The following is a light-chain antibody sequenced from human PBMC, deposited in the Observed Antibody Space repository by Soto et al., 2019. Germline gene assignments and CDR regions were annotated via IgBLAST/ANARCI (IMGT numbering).Light chain of an antibody. CDR1: QSVSRY. Sequence: EIVLTQSPATLSLYPGERATLSCRASQSVSRYLAWYQQKPGQAPRLLIYGASTRATGIPARFSGSGSGTEFTLTISSLQSEDFAVYYCQQYNNWPRTFGQGTKVDVK. CDR3: QQYNNWPRT. CDR2: GAS. J-gene: IGKJ1*01. V-gene: IGKV3-15*01.